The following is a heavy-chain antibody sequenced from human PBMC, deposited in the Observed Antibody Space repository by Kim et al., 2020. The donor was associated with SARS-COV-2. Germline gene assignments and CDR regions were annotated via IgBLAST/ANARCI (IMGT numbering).Heavy chain of an antibody. CDR2: IYTSGST. V-gene: IGHV4-61*09. Sequence: SETLSLTCTVSGDSISSGNYYWSWIRQPAGKGLEWIGHIYTSGSTNYYPSLKSRVTISIDTSKNQFSLKLSSVTAADTAVYYCARNPYGMDVWGQGTTVTVSS. CDR1: GDSISSGNYY. CDR3: ARNPYGMDV. J-gene: IGHJ6*02.